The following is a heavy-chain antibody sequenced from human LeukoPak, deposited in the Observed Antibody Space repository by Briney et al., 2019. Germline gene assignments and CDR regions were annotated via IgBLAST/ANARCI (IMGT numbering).Heavy chain of an antibody. CDR1: GGSFSGYY. V-gene: IGHV4-34*01. J-gene: IGHJ6*03. CDR2: IYHSGST. Sequence: SETLSLTCAVYGGSFSGYYWSWIRQPPGKGLEWIGTIYHSGSTYYKPSLKSRITISVDTSKNQFSLKLSSVTAADTAVYYCARVGYYPDYYMDVWGKGTTVTVSS. D-gene: IGHD2-21*01. CDR3: ARVGYYPDYYMDV.